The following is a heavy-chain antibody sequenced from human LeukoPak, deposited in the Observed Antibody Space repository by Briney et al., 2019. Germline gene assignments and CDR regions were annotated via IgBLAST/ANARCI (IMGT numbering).Heavy chain of an antibody. CDR2: IRDSGSST. J-gene: IGHJ2*01. Sequence: GGALRLSCAASGFTFSSYAMSWVRQAPGKGLEWVSAIRDSGSSTHYADSVKGRFTISRDSSRNTLFLHMNTLRAEDTAIYYCAKDRTVGASYWYFDLWGRGTLVTVSS. CDR3: AKDRTVGASYWYFDL. D-gene: IGHD1-26*01. V-gene: IGHV3-23*01. CDR1: GFTFSSYA.